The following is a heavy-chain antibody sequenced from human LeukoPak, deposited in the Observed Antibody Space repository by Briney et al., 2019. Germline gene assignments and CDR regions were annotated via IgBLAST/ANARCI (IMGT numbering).Heavy chain of an antibody. V-gene: IGHV3-23*01. Sequence: GGSLRLSCVVSGITLSHYGMSWVRQAPGQGLELVAGISDRGGSTNYADSVKGRFTISRDNPKNTLYLQMNSLRSEDTAVYFCAKRGVVIRAVLVVGFHKEAYYFDSWGQGALVTVSS. CDR1: GITLSHYG. J-gene: IGHJ4*02. CDR2: ISDRGGST. D-gene: IGHD2-15*01. CDR3: AKRGVVIRAVLVVGFHKEAYYFDS.